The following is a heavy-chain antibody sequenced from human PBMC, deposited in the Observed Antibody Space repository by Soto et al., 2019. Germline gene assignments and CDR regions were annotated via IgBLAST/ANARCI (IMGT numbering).Heavy chain of an antibody. V-gene: IGHV1-3*01. CDR3: AREIVEARGASYFDY. J-gene: IGHJ4*02. CDR2: INAGNGNT. Sequence: ASAKVSCKASGYTFTSYDMHWVRQAPGQRLEWMGWINAGNGNTRYSQKFQGRVTITRDTSASKAYMELNSLRAEDTAVYYCAREIVEARGASYFDYWGPGTLVTVS. D-gene: IGHD2-15*01. CDR1: GYTFTSYD.